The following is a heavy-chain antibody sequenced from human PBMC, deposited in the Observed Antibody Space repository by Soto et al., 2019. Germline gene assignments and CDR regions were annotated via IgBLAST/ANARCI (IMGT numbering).Heavy chain of an antibody. Sequence: SETLSLTCTVSGGSISSYYWSWIRQPPGKGLEWIGYIYYSGSTNYNPSLKSRVTISVDTSKNQFSLKLSSVTAADTAVYYCARGLGYCSGGSCRDAFDIWGQGTMVTVSS. CDR3: ARGLGYCSGGSCRDAFDI. J-gene: IGHJ3*02. V-gene: IGHV4-59*01. CDR2: IYYSGST. D-gene: IGHD2-15*01. CDR1: GGSISSYY.